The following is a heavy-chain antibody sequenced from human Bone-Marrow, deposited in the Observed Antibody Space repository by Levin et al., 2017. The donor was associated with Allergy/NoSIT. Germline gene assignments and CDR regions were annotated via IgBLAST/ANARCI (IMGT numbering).Heavy chain of an antibody. CDR3: ARGWEGSIAARQGPDY. CDR1: GFTFSSYA. Sequence: SGGSLRLSCAASGFTFSSYAMHWVRQAPGKGLEWVAVISYDGSNKYYADSVKGRITISRDNSKNTLYLQMNSLRAEDTAVYYCARGWEGSIAARQGPDYWGQGTLVTVSS. J-gene: IGHJ4*02. D-gene: IGHD6-6*01. V-gene: IGHV3-30*04. CDR2: ISYDGSNK.